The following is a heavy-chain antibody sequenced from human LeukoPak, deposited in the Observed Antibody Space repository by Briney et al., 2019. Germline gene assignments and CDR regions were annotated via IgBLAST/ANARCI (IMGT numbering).Heavy chain of an antibody. Sequence: GGSLRLSCAASGFTFSSYWMSWVRQAPGKGLEWVANIKQDGSEKYYVDSVKGRFTISRDNAKNSLYLQMNSLRAEDTAVYYCARDCRGYSYGWSYYYYYYMDVWGKGTTVTVSS. CDR2: IKQDGSEK. CDR1: GFTFSSYW. V-gene: IGHV3-7*01. D-gene: IGHD5-18*01. J-gene: IGHJ6*03. CDR3: ARDCRGYSYGWSYYYYYYMDV.